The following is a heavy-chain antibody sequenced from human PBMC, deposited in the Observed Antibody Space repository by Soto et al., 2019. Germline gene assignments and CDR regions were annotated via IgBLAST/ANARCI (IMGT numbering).Heavy chain of an antibody. Sequence: QVQLQESGPGLVKPSETLSLTCSVSGGSIDLYYWSWIRQSPGKRLEWIGHIYYSGSTKYSPSLKSRVTISIEASRKQFSLKLRSVTAADTAVYYCARDLATGYFDSWGQGTLVTVSS. D-gene: IGHD3-9*01. J-gene: IGHJ4*02. CDR3: ARDLATGYFDS. V-gene: IGHV4-59*01. CDR1: GGSIDLYY. CDR2: IYYSGST.